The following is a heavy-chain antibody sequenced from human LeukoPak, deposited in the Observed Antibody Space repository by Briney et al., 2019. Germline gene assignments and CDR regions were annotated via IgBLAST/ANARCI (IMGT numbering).Heavy chain of an antibody. CDR1: GGSISSGGYS. CDR2: IYHSGST. Sequence: SETLSLTCAVSGGSISSGGYSWSWIRQPPGKGLEWIGYIYHSGSTYYNPSLKSRVTISVDRSKNQFSLKLSSVTAADTAVYYCARGRGILTGGGAFDIWGQGTMVTVSS. V-gene: IGHV4-30-2*01. CDR3: ARGRGILTGGGAFDI. J-gene: IGHJ3*02. D-gene: IGHD3-9*01.